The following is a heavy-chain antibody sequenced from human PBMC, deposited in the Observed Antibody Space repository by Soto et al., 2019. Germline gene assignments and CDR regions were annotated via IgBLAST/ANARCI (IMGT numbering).Heavy chain of an antibody. V-gene: IGHV4-61*05. CDR2: IYYSGST. CDR1: GGTISGTIYY. Sequence: SETLSLTCTVSGGTISGTIYYWGWIRQPPGKGLEWIGYIYYSGSTNYNPSLKSRVTISVDTSKNQFSLKLSSVTAADTAVYYCARGGSGYSGYDDYWGQGTLVTVSS. J-gene: IGHJ4*02. CDR3: ARGGSGYSGYDDY. D-gene: IGHD5-12*01.